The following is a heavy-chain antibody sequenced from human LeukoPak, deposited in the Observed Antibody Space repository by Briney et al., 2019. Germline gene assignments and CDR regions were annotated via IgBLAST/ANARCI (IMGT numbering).Heavy chain of an antibody. J-gene: IGHJ4*02. Sequence: PGGSLRLSCAASGFTFSSYSMNWVRQAPGKGLEWVSSISSSSSYIYYADSVKGRFTISRDNAKNSLYLQMNSLRAEDTAVYYCARDLGIAARPADYWGQGTLVTVSS. CDR1: GFTFSSYS. CDR3: ARDLGIAARPADY. CDR2: ISSSSSYI. V-gene: IGHV3-21*01. D-gene: IGHD6-6*01.